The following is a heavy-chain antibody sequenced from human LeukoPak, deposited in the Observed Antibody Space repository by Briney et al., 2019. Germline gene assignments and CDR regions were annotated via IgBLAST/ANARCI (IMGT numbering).Heavy chain of an antibody. Sequence: KAGGSLRLSCAASGFTFSSYSMNWVRQAPGKGLEWVSSISSSSSYIYYADSVKGRFTISRDNAKNSLYLQVNSLRVEDTAVYYCARDLKDDYPEDAFDLWGQGTMVTVSS. CDR2: ISSSSSYI. J-gene: IGHJ3*01. V-gene: IGHV3-21*01. CDR1: GFTFSSYS. D-gene: IGHD4/OR15-4a*01. CDR3: ARDLKDDYPEDAFDL.